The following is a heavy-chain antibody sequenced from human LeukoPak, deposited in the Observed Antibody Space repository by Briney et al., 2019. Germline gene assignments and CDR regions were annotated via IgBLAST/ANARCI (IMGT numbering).Heavy chain of an antibody. J-gene: IGHJ4*02. CDR3: TRRSPGSSSWYDY. D-gene: IGHD6-13*01. CDR2: IYDGGRT. CDR1: GLTVSSNY. V-gene: IGHV3-53*01. Sequence: GGSLRLSCAVSGLTVSSNYMSWVRQAPGKGLEWVSVIYDGGRTDYSDSAKGRVTISRDNSKNTLYLQMNSLTVEDTAVYYCTRRSPGSSSWYDYWGQGTLVTVSS.